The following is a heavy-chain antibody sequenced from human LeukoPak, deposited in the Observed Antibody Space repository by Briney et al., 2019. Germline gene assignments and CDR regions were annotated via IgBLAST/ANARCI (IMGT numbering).Heavy chain of an antibody. CDR1: GYTFTSYD. CDR3: ARGSDDYGDYTPPGY. CDR2: MNPNSGNT. Sequence: ASVKVSCKASGYTFTSYDINWVRQATGQGLEWMGWMNPNSGNTGYAQKFQVRVTMTRTTSISTAYTELSSLRSEDTAVYYCARGSDDYGDYTPPGYWGQGTLVTVSS. D-gene: IGHD4-17*01. J-gene: IGHJ4*02. V-gene: IGHV1-8*01.